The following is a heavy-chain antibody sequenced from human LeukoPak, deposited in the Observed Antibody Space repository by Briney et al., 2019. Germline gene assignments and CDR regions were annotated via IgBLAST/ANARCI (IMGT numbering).Heavy chain of an antibody. D-gene: IGHD3-10*01. CDR3: VRGNSNYGYVFDI. V-gene: IGHV3-21*01. Sequence: PGGSLRLSCAASGFTFNNYDMHWVRQAPGKGLEWVSSISTSSSYIYYVDSVKGRFTISRDNAKNSLNLQMNSLRADDTAVYYCVRGNSNYGYVFDIWGQGTMVTVSS. J-gene: IGHJ3*02. CDR2: ISTSSSYI. CDR1: GFTFNNYD.